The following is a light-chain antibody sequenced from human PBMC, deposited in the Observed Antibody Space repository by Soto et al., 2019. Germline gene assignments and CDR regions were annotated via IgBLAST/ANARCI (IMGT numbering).Light chain of an antibody. J-gene: IGLJ2*01. CDR1: SSDVGGYNY. CDR2: DVS. CDR3: CSYTSSSTLV. Sequence: QSVLTQPASVSGSPGQSTTISCTGTSSDVGGYNYVSWYQQHPGKAPKLMIYDVSNRPSGVSNRFSGSKSGNTASLTISGLRAEDEADYYCCSYTSSSTLVFGGGTQLTVL. V-gene: IGLV2-14*01.